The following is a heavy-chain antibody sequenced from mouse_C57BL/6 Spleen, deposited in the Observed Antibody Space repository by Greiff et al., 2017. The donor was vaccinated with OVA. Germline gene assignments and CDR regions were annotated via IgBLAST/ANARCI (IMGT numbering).Heavy chain of an antibody. CDR1: GYTFTSYW. V-gene: IGHV1-55*01. CDR2: IYPGSGST. J-gene: IGHJ4*01. Sequence: QVQLQQPGAELVKPGASVKMSCKASGYTFTSYWITWVKQRPGQGLEWIGDIYPGSGSTNYNEKFKSKATLTVDTSSSTAYMQISSLTSDDSAVYYCARESDYDAMDYWGQGTSVTVSS. CDR3: ARESDYDAMDY.